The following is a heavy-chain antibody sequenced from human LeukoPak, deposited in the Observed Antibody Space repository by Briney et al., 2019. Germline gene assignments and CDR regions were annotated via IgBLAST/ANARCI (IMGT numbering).Heavy chain of an antibody. CDR3: ARVLNYYDSSGYYFSY. J-gene: IGHJ4*02. CDR1: GFSFSSYA. CDR2: ISGSGGST. Sequence: GGSLRLSCAASGFSFSSYAMSWVRQAPGKGLEWVSGISGSGGSTYYVDSVKGRFTISRDNSKNTLYLQMNSLRAEDTAVYYCARVLNYYDSSGYYFSYWGQGTLVTVSS. V-gene: IGHV3-23*01. D-gene: IGHD3-22*01.